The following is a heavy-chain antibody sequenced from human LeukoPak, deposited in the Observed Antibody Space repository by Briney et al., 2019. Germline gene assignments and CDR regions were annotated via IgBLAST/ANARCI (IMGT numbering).Heavy chain of an antibody. J-gene: IGHJ4*02. V-gene: IGHV3-48*04. CDR2: ITDSSSSI. D-gene: IGHD3-22*01. Sequence: GGSLRLSCAASGFTFSKHSMNWVRRAPGRGLEWISYITDSSSSIYYADSVKGRFTISRDNARNSLYLEMNSLRAEDTAVYYCAREYVESSGYEIDYFDYWGLGTLVTISS. CDR3: AREYVESSGYEIDYFDY. CDR1: GFTFSKHS.